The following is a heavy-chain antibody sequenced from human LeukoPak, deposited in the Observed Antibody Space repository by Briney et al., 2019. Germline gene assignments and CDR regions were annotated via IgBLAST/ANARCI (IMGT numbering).Heavy chain of an antibody. J-gene: IGHJ5*02. D-gene: IGHD6-6*01. V-gene: IGHV5-51*01. CDR3: ARPQSIDINWFDP. Sequence: RESLKISCKGSGYSFTSYWIGWVRQMPGKGLEWMGIIYPGDSDTRYSPSFQGQVTISADKSISTAYLQWSSLKASDTAMYYCARPQSIDINWFDPWGQGTLVTVSS. CDR2: IYPGDSDT. CDR1: GYSFTSYW.